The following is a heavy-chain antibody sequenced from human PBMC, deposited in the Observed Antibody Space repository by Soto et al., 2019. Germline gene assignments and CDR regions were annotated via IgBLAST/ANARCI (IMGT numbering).Heavy chain of an antibody. J-gene: IGHJ4*01. D-gene: IGHD3-10*01. CDR3: PRAGSENDN. V-gene: IGHV3-7*05. CDR2: IKEDGGER. Sequence: EVQLVESGGGLVQPGGSLRLSCAASGFTFSNYWMTWVRQAPGKGLEWVANIKEDGGERNYVDSLKGRFTISRDNAKNSLYLQMNSLRAEDTAVYYCPRAGSENDNWGQGTLVTVSS. CDR1: GFTFSNYW.